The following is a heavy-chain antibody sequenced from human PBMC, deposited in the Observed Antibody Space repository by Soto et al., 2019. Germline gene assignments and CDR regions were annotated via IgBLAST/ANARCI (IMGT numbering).Heavy chain of an antibody. CDR2: INPSNSYT. CDR1: GYTFTNYW. D-gene: IGHD3-3*02. CDR3: ARRISDY. V-gene: IGHV5-10-1*01. Sequence: EVQLVQSGAEVTKPGESLRISCTGSGYTFTNYWINWVRQLPGKGLEWMGRINPSNSYTNYSPSFQGHVTISADKSINTAYLQWSSLKASDTAMYYCARRISDYWGQGTLVTVSS. J-gene: IGHJ4*02.